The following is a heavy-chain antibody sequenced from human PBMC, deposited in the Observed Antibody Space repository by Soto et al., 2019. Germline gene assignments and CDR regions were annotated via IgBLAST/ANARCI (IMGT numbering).Heavy chain of an antibody. J-gene: IGHJ4*02. V-gene: IGHV3-23*01. D-gene: IGHD5-18*01. CDR1: GFTFSSYA. Sequence: PGGSLRLSCAASGFTFSSYAMSWVRQAPGRGLEWVASISDGGDDTYYADSVKGRFTISRDNSKSTLYLRMSSLRAEDTAVYYCAKDPSVDTAYYYSYWGQGTLVTVSS. CDR3: AKDPSVDTAYYYSY. CDR2: ISDGGDDT.